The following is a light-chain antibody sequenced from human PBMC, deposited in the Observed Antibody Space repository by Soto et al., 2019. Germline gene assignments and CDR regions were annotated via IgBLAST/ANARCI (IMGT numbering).Light chain of an antibody. V-gene: IGLV2-14*01. Sequence: QSALTQPASVSVSPGQSITISCTGTSSDVGGYNYVSWYQQHPGKAPNPMIYDFSNRPSGVSNRFSGAKSGNTASRTISGLQAEGEAEYYSSSYTSSSTWMVGGGTKLAVL. CDR1: SSDVGGYNY. J-gene: IGLJ3*02. CDR3: SSYTSSSTWM. CDR2: DFS.